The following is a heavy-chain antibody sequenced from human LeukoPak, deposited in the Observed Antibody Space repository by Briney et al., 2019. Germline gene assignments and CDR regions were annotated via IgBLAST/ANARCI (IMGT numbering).Heavy chain of an antibody. CDR3: AGTWLFDY. Sequence: PGGSLRLSCAVSGFTFNNDWMHRVRQAPGKGLLWVSRISGDGTTTSYADSVKGRFTISRDNAKNTLYLQMDSLRAEDTAVYYCAGTWLFDYWGQGTLVTVSS. D-gene: IGHD3-22*01. J-gene: IGHJ4*02. V-gene: IGHV3-74*01. CDR1: GFTFNNDW. CDR2: ISGDGTTT.